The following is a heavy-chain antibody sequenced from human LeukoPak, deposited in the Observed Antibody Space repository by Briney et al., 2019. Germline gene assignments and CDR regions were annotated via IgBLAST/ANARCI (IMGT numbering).Heavy chain of an antibody. CDR1: GFTFSNAW. V-gene: IGHV3-15*01. Sequence: GGSLRLSCAASGFTFSNAWMSWVRQAPGKGLEWVGRIKSKTDGGTTDYAAPVKGRFTISRDDSKNTLYLHMNSLKTEDTAVYYCTTGLFRELLWYDSSGYSNYWGQGTLVTVSS. J-gene: IGHJ4*02. D-gene: IGHD3-22*01. CDR3: TTGLFRELLWYDSSGYSNY. CDR2: IKSKTDGGTT.